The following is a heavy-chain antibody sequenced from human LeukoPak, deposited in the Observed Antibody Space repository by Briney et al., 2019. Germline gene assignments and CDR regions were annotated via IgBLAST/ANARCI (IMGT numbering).Heavy chain of an antibody. D-gene: IGHD2-15*01. CDR3: ARSPYDIVVVVAATDHYYGMDV. J-gene: IGHJ6*02. CDR1: GYTFTTYA. V-gene: IGHV1-3*01. CDR2: INAGNGNT. Sequence: PGASVKVSCKASGYTFTTYAMHWVRQAPGQRLEWMGWINAGNGNTKYSQKFQGRVTITADKSTSTAYMELSSLRSEDTAVYYCARSPYDIVVVVAATDHYYGMDVWGQGTTVTVSS.